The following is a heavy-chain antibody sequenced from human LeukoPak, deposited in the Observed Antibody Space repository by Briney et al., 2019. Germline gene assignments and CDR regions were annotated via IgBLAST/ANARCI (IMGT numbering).Heavy chain of an antibody. CDR1: GYSFTSYW. J-gene: IGHJ5*02. Sequence: KLGESLKISCKGSGYSFTSYWIGWVRQMPGKGLEWMEIIYPGDSDTKYSPSFQGQVTISADKSISTAYLQWSSLKASDTAMYYCARHYNYNYQNWFDPWGQGTLVTVSS. D-gene: IGHD1-7*01. CDR2: IYPGDSDT. CDR3: ARHYNYNYQNWFDP. V-gene: IGHV5-51*01.